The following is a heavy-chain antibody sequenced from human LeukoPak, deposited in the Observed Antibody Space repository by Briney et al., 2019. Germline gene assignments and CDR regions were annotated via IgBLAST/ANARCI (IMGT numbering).Heavy chain of an antibody. CDR2: ISSSSSYI. D-gene: IGHD6-19*01. Sequence: GGSLRLSCAASGFTFSSYSMNWVRQARGKGLEWVSSISSSSSYIYYADSVKGRFTISRDNAKNSLYLQMNSLRAEDTAVYYCARDPGSGWYAGYWGQGTLVTVSS. CDR3: ARDPGSGWYAGY. CDR1: GFTFSSYS. V-gene: IGHV3-21*01. J-gene: IGHJ4*02.